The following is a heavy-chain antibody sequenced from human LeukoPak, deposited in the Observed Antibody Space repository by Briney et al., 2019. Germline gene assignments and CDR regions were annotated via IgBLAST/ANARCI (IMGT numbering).Heavy chain of an antibody. CDR3: ARDGTAAGLYFDL. Sequence: GGPLRISCEVAGFTFTDYWMNWVRQAPGKGPEWVASIRQDGSEKTYVDSVKGRFTISRDNTKNSLSLQLNGLRAEDTAVYYCARDGTAAGLYFDLWGQGTLVTVSS. CDR1: GFTFTDYW. J-gene: IGHJ4*01. V-gene: IGHV3-7*01. D-gene: IGHD6-13*01. CDR2: IRQDGSEK.